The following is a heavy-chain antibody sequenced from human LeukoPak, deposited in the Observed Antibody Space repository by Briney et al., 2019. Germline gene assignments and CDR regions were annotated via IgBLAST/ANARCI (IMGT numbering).Heavy chain of an antibody. CDR2: ITTSDGNT. D-gene: IGHD7-27*01. CDR1: GFTASSNY. CDR3: AKDGGLWVSAHWGDS. J-gene: IGHJ4*02. Sequence: PPGGSLRLSCAASGFTASSNYMSWVRQAPGKGLEWVSTITTSDGNTYYADSVKGRFTVSRGNSKNTLYLQMNSLRAEDTAVYYCAKDGGLWVSAHWGDSWGRGTLVTVSS. V-gene: IGHV3-23*01.